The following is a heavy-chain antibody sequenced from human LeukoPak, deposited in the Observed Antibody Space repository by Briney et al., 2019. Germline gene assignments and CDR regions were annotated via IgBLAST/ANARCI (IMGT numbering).Heavy chain of an antibody. J-gene: IGHJ6*02. CDR2: MSPNSGDT. V-gene: IGHV1-8*01. CDR3: ARDLTMIPPRGMDV. Sequence: ASVKVSCKASGYTFTSYDFNWVRQATGQRPEWMGWMSPNSGDTGYAQKFQDRVTMTRNTSISTAYMELSSLRSEDTAVYYCARDLTMIPPRGMDVWGQGTTVTVSS. D-gene: IGHD3-22*01. CDR1: GYTFTSYD.